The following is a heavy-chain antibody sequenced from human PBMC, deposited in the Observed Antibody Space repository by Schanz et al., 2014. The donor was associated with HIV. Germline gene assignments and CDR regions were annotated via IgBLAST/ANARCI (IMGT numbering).Heavy chain of an antibody. Sequence: QVQLQQWGAGLLKPSETLSLTCAVYGGSFNGDYWTWLRQPPGKALEWIGEINHSGRAPIHPSLRSRVPMAVDTSKNQFSLKWSSVTAADTAFYYGARDGGRRGGQRQLFAYWGQGTLVTVSS. CDR3: ARDGGRRGGQRQLFAY. V-gene: IGHV4-34*01. D-gene: IGHD1-1*01. CDR2: INHSGRA. CDR1: GGSFNGDY. J-gene: IGHJ4*02.